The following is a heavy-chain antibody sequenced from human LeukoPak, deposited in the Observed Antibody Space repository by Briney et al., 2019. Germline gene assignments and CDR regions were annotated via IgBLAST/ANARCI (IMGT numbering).Heavy chain of an antibody. CDR3: ARQAYYEDSSSWYGGFDY. D-gene: IGHD6-13*01. CDR2: INPSGGST. CDR1: GYTFTSYY. V-gene: IGHV1-46*01. Sequence: ASVKVSCKASGYTFTSYYMHWVRQAPGQGLERMGIINPSGGSTSYAQKFQGRVTMTRDMSTSTVYMELSSLRSEDTAVYYCARQAYYEDSSSWYGGFDYWGQGTLVTVSS. J-gene: IGHJ4*02.